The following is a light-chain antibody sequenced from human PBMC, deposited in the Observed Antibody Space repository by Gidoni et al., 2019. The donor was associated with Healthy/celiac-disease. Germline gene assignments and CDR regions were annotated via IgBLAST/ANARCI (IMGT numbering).Light chain of an antibody. CDR2: DAS. J-gene: IGKJ4*01. V-gene: IGKV3-11*01. Sequence: EIVLTQSPATLSLSPGERDTLSCSASQSVSSYFAWYQQKPGQAHRLLIYDASNRATCIPARFSGSGSGTDVTLTSRSLEPEDFAVYYCQQRSNWPLTFXGXTKVEIK. CDR3: QQRSNWPLT. CDR1: QSVSSY.